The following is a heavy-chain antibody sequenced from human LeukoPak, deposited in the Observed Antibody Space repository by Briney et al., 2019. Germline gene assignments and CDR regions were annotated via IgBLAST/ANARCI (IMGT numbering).Heavy chain of an antibody. Sequence: SETLSLTCTVSGGSISSYYWSWIRQPAGKGLEWIGRIYTSGSTNYNPSLKSRVTMSVDTSKNQFSLKLSSVTAADTAVYYCARDLKGEIVGATQGYYYYYMDVWGKGTTVTVSS. D-gene: IGHD1-26*01. CDR2: IYTSGST. CDR3: ARDLKGEIVGATQGYYYYYMDV. V-gene: IGHV4-4*07. J-gene: IGHJ6*03. CDR1: GGSISSYY.